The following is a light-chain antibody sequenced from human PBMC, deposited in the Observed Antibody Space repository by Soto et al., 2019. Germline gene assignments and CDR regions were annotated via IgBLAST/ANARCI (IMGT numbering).Light chain of an antibody. CDR2: DAS. CDR1: QDIKNY. V-gene: IGKV1-5*01. Sequence: DIQMTQSPSSLSASVGDRVTITCQASQDIKNYLNWYQQKSGKAPKLLIYDASSLESGVPSRFSGSGSGTEFTLTISSLQPDDFATYYCQQYNSYSPTFGGGTKVDIK. J-gene: IGKJ4*01. CDR3: QQYNSYSPT.